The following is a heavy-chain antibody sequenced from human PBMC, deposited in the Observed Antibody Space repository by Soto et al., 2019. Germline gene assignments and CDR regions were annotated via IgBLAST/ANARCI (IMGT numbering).Heavy chain of an antibody. CDR3: ARISQSDFWSGYYSFFDY. CDR2: ITAFNGNT. Sequence: QVHLVQSGAEVEKPGASVKVSCKASGYTFTDYGISWVRQAPGQGLQWMGWITAFNGNTKYAQQCQGRVTMTTDTSTSTAYMELRSLESDDTAVYYCARISQSDFWSGYYSFFDYWGQGTLVPVSS. V-gene: IGHV1-18*01. D-gene: IGHD3-3*01. J-gene: IGHJ4*02. CDR1: GYTFTDYG.